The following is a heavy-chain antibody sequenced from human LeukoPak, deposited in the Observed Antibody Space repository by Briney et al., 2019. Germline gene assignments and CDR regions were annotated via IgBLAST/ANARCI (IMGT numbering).Heavy chain of an antibody. D-gene: IGHD5-12*01. CDR1: GFIFSNYW. CDR2: IKPDGGER. V-gene: IGHV3-7*03. J-gene: IGHJ4*02. Sequence: TGGSLRLSCAASGFIFSNYWMGWVRQGPGKGLERVAYIKPDGGERYYVDSVKGRFTISRDNAKNSLYLQMNSLRAEDTAVYYCARDRRYSGYGSLPWRPDDGNYWGQGTLVTVSS. CDR3: ARDRRYSGYGSLPWRPDDGNY.